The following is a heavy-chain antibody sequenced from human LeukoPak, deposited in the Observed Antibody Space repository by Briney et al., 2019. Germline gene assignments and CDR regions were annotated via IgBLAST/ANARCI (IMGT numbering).Heavy chain of an antibody. CDR3: ARVPRVNTYGMDV. CDR2: INHSGST. CDR1: GGSFSGYY. J-gene: IGHJ6*02. Sequence: PSETQSLTCAVYGGSFSGYYWSWIRQPPGKGLEWIGEINHSGSTNYNPSLKSRVTISVDTSKNQFSLKLSSVTAADTAVYYCARVPRVNTYGMDVWGQGTTVTVSS. V-gene: IGHV4-34*01. D-gene: IGHD4-11*01.